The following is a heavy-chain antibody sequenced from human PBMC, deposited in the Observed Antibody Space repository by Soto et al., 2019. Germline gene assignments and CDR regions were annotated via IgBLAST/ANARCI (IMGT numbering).Heavy chain of an antibody. CDR2: IIPIFGTA. D-gene: IGHD3-3*01. Sequence: QVQLVQSGAEVKKPGSSVKVSCKASGGTFSSYAISWVRQAPGQGLEWMGGIIPIFGTANYAQKFQGRVTITADESTSTAYMELSCLRSEDTAVYDCAISHGSGYYWEHDYWGQGNLVTFSS. V-gene: IGHV1-69*01. CDR3: AISHGSGYYWEHDY. CDR1: GGTFSSYA. J-gene: IGHJ4*02.